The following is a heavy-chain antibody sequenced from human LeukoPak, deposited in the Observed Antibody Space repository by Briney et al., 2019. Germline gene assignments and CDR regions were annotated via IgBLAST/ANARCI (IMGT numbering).Heavy chain of an antibody. CDR1: GFTFSSYA. Sequence: PGGSLRLSCAASGFTFSSYAMHWVRQAPGEGLEYVSAISSNGGSTYYANSVKGRFTISRDNSKNTLYLQMGSLRAEDMAVYYCARTKRWLQFLDYWGQGTLVTASS. D-gene: IGHD5-24*01. CDR3: ARTKRWLQFLDY. CDR2: ISSNGGST. J-gene: IGHJ4*02. V-gene: IGHV3-64*01.